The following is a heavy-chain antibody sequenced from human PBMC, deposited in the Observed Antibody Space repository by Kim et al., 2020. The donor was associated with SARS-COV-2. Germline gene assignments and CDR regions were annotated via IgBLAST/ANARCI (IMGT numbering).Heavy chain of an antibody. V-gene: IGHV4-61*03. D-gene: IGHD1-1*01. Sequence: PTLESRVSISVDTSRNHFSLKMSSVTAADTAVYYCARDGNECQAGYNGMDVWGQGTTVTVSS. CDR3: ARDGNECQAGYNGMDV. J-gene: IGHJ6*02.